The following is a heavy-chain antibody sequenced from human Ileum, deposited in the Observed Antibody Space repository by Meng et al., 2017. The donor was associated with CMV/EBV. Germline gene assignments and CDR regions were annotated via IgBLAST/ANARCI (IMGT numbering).Heavy chain of an antibody. CDR2: INQYGST. CDR3: VTADHHAIKY. Sequence: QVQIQQWGEGLLKPSETLSLTCSLGGSFSPYTWSWIRQAPGKGLEWIGEINQYGSTNFNPSVKSRVTISRDTSKNQLSLRLNSVTAADAAVYYCVTADHHAIKYWGQGTLVTVSS. V-gene: IGHV4-34*01. J-gene: IGHJ4*02. CDR1: GSFSPYT. D-gene: IGHD5-12*01.